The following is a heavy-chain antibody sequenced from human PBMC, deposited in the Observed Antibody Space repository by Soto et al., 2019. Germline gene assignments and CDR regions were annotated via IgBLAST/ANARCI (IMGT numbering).Heavy chain of an antibody. V-gene: IGHV3-15*01. CDR1: GFTFSSAW. D-gene: IGHD5-18*01. CDR2: IKSKTDGGTT. Sequence: GGSLRLSCAASGFTFSSAWMSWVRQAPGKGLEWVGRIKSKTDGGTTDYAAPVKGRFTISRDDSKNTPYLQMNSLKTEDTAVYYCTTYYSYVFFLDYWGQGTLVTVSS. J-gene: IGHJ4*02. CDR3: TTYYSYVFFLDY.